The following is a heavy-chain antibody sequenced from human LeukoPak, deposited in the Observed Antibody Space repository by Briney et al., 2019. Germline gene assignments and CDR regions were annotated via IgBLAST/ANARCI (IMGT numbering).Heavy chain of an antibody. J-gene: IGHJ5*02. CDR2: VSGSGVST. V-gene: IGHV3-23*01. CDR1: GFTFSSYV. Sequence: GSLRLSCAASGFTFSSYVMTWVRQAPGRGLEWVPGVSGSGVSTYYADSVKGRFTISRDNSKNTLYLQMNSLRAEDTAVYYCAKGASSGWLLYWFDPWGQGTLVTVSS. D-gene: IGHD6-19*01. CDR3: AKGASSGWLLYWFDP.